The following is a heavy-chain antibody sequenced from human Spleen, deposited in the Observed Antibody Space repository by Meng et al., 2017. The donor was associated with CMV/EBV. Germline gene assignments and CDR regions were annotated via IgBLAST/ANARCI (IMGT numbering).Heavy chain of an antibody. CDR3: AREETA. J-gene: IGHJ5*02. V-gene: IGHV1-69*16. D-gene: IGHD2-21*02. CDR1: GGTFNSYP. CDR2: ITPILGTA. Sequence: SVKVSCKASGGTFNSYPVSWVRQAPGQGLEWMGGITPILGTANYAQKFRGRVTMTRDASIRTDYMELSSLTSDDTAVYFCAREETAWGQGTLVTVSS.